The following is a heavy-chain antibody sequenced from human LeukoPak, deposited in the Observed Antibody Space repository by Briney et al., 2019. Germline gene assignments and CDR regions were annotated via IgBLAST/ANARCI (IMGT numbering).Heavy chain of an antibody. V-gene: IGHV3-30*01. D-gene: IGHD4-17*01. J-gene: IGHJ4*02. CDR2: MSNSGENT. CDR1: GFTFSSYA. Sequence: HPGGSLRLSCAASGFTFSSYAMHWVRQTPGKGLEWVGIMSNSGENTFYGEAVKGRFTISRDNSQNTPYLQMNSLRPEDTAVYYCAKGGASVTRYVDYWGQGTLVTVSS. CDR3: AKGGASVTRYVDY.